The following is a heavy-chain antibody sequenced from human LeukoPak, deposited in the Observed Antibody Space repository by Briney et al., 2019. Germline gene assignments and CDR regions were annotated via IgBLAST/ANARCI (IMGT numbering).Heavy chain of an antibody. J-gene: IGHJ4*02. V-gene: IGHV3-11*04. CDR2: SSSGGSAI. D-gene: IGHD6-19*01. CDR3: ATTRYSSASYSVY. Sequence: GGSLRLSCAASGFTFRDYYTSGIRQAPGKGLEWVSYSSSGGSAIYYADSVKGRFTISRDNAKNSVYLQMNSLRAEDTAVYYCATTRYSSASYSVYWGQGTLVTVSS. CDR1: GFTFRDYY.